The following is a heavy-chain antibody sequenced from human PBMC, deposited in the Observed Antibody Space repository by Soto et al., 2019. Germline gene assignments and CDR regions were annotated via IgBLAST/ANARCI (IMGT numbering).Heavy chain of an antibody. J-gene: IGHJ4*02. CDR1: GFTFSNFG. D-gene: IGHD3-3*01. Sequence: QVQLVESGGGVVQPGRSLRLSCAASGFTFSNFGMHWGRQAPGKGLEWVAAIPADGSDKYFSDSVKGRFTISRDNSKNTLFLQMNSLRVEDTAVYYCTKGSEVARQELDYWGQGTLVTVSS. V-gene: IGHV3-30*18. CDR3: TKGSEVARQELDY. CDR2: IPADGSDK.